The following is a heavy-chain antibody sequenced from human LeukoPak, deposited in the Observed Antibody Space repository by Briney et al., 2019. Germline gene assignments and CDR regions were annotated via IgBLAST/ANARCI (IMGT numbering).Heavy chain of an antibody. CDR3: ARRGAARRYDGLNV. CDR1: GGYLSSYY. J-gene: IGHJ6*02. D-gene: IGHD6-6*01. Sequence: NSSETLSLTCSVSGGYLSSYYGSWIRQPPGKGLEWIGYMDYRGSANYNPSLKSRVTISVDTSKNQFSLNLSSVTAADTAVYYCARRGAARRYDGLNVWGQGTTVIVSS. CDR2: MDYRGSA. V-gene: IGHV4-59*08.